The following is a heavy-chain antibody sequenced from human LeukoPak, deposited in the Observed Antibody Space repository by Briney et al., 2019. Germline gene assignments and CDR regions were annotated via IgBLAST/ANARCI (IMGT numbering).Heavy chain of an antibody. Sequence: GGSLRLSCAASGFTFSSYGMHWVRQAPGKGPEWVAVISYDGSNKYYADSVKGRFTISRDNSKNTLYLQMNSLRAEDTAVYYCAKMCSSTSSTSLSDYWGQGTLVTVSS. CDR3: AKMCSSTSSTSLSDY. J-gene: IGHJ4*02. V-gene: IGHV3-30*18. CDR2: ISYDGSNK. CDR1: GFTFSSYG. D-gene: IGHD2-2*01.